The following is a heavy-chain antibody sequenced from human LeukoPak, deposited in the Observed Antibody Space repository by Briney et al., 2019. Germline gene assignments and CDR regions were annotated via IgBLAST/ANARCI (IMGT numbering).Heavy chain of an antibody. Sequence: PGGSLRLSCAASGFTFSSYSMNWVRQAPGKGLEWVSSISSSSSYIYYADSVKGRFTISRDNAKNSLYLQMNSLRAEDTAVYYCARWHYSNYVGPQYYMDVWGKGTTVTVSS. CDR3: ARWHYSNYVGPQYYMDV. CDR2: ISSSSSYI. CDR1: GFTFSSYS. J-gene: IGHJ6*03. V-gene: IGHV3-21*01. D-gene: IGHD4-11*01.